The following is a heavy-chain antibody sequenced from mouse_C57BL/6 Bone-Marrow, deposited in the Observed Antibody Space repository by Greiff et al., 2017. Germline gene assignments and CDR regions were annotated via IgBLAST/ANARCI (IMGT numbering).Heavy chain of an antibody. J-gene: IGHJ4*01. CDR1: GYTFTSYW. V-gene: IGHV1-72*01. Sequence: VQMQQPGAELVKPGASVKLSCKASGYTFTSYWMHWVKQRPGRGLEWIGRIDPNSGGNKYNEKFKSKATLTVDKPSSTAYMQLSSLTSEDSAVYYCAVREWLRGDYYAMDYWGQGTSVTVSS. D-gene: IGHD2-2*01. CDR2: IDPNSGGN. CDR3: AVREWLRGDYYAMDY.